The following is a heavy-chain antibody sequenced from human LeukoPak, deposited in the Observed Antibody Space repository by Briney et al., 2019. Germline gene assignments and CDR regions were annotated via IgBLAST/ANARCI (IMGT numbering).Heavy chain of an antibody. CDR2: IGWNSGSI. V-gene: IGHV3-9*01. J-gene: IGHJ4*02. CDR3: AKQKTGIQLWPTYFDY. CDR1: GFTFDDYA. D-gene: IGHD5-18*01. Sequence: GRSLRLSCAASGFTFDDYAMHWVRQAPGKGLEWVSGIGWNSGSIGYADSVKGRFTISRDNAKNSLYLQMNSLRAEDTALYYCAKQKTGIQLWPTYFDYWGQGTLVTVSS.